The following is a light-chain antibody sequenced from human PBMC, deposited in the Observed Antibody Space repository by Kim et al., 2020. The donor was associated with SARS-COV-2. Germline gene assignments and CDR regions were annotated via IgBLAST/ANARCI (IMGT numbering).Light chain of an antibody. CDR2: PAS. CDR1: QGISSY. Sequence: AIPMTQSPSSFSASTGDSVTITCRASQGISSYLAWYQQKPGKAPKLLIYPASTLQSGVPSRFSGSGSGTDFTLTLSCLQSEDFGTYYCQQYYSYPWTFGQGTKVDIK. J-gene: IGKJ1*01. V-gene: IGKV1-8*01. CDR3: QQYYSYPWT.